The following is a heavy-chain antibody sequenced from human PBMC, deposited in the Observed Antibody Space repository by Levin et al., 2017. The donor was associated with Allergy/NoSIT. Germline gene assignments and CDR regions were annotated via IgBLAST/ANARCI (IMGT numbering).Heavy chain of an antibody. V-gene: IGHV4-31*03. D-gene: IGHD3-10*01. CDR2: IPHSGSA. CDR3: ARDECAWFGECYGPDV. CDR1: GDSISRGSYY. Sequence: TLSLTCTVSGDSISRGSYYWTWIRQLPGKGLEWIGFIPHSGSASYNPSLRSRLTLSLDTSKNQFSLKLASVTVADTAVYYCARDECAWFGECYGPDVWGQGTTVIVSS. J-gene: IGHJ6*02.